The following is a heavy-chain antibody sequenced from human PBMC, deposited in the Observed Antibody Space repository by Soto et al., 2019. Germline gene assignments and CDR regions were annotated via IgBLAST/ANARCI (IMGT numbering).Heavy chain of an antibody. D-gene: IGHD4-17*01. CDR2: INPNSGGT. CDR3: ARGMATTVTTEGFDS. J-gene: IGHJ5*01. CDR1: GYTFTGYY. V-gene: IGHV1-2*04. Sequence: ASVKVSCKASGYTFTGYYMHWVRQAPGQGLEWMGWINPNSGGTNYAQKFQGWVTMTRDTSISTAYMELRRLRSDDTAVYYCARGMATTVTTEGFDSWGQGTLVTVSS.